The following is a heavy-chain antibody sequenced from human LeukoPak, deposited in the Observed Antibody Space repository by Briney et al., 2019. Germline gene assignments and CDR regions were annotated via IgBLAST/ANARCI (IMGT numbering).Heavy chain of an antibody. D-gene: IGHD6-13*01. Sequence: PSETLSLTCTVSGGSISSYYWSWIRQPPGKGLEWIGYIYYSGSTNYNPSLKSRVTISVDTSKNQFSLKLSSVTAADTAVYYCARALGYSSSWPSYYFDYWGQGTLVTVSS. CDR3: ARALGYSSSWPSYYFDY. CDR1: GGSISSYY. V-gene: IGHV4-59*01. J-gene: IGHJ4*02. CDR2: IYYSGST.